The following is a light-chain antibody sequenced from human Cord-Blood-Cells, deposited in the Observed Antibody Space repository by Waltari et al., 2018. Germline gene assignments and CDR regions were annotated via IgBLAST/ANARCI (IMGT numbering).Light chain of an antibody. CDR2: WAX. J-gene: IGKJ1*01. V-gene: IGKV4-1*01. Sequence: DIVMTQSPDSLAVSLGERATINCKSSQSVLYSSNNKNYLAWYQQKPGQPPKLLIYWAXXXXXXXXXXXXXXXSGTXFTLTISSLQAEDVAVYYCQQYYSTPRTFGQGTKVEIK. CDR1: QSVLYSSNNKNY. CDR3: QQYYSTPRT.